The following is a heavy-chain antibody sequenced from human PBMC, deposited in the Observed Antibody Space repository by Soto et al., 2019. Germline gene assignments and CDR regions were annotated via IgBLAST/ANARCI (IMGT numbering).Heavy chain of an antibody. CDR1: GGSISITSYY. Sequence: PSETLSLTCTVSGGSISITSYYWGWIRQPPGKGLEWIGSIYYSGSTYYNASLKSRVTISVDTSKNQFSLKLSSVTAADTAVYYCAGLKYYHPRDYLAHWGQGTRVTGSS. D-gene: IGHD3-22*01. V-gene: IGHV4-39*01. CDR3: AGLKYYHPRDYLAH. CDR2: IYYSGST. J-gene: IGHJ4*02.